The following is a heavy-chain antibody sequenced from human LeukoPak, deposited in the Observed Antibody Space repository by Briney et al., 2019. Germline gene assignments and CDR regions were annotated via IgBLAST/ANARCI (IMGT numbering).Heavy chain of an antibody. D-gene: IGHD1-26*01. CDR2: IRNDGSRK. CDR3: AKDVLVVGGEDYHYGMDV. Sequence: PGGSLRLSCPASGFSFNKYGMHWVRQAPGKGLEWVAFIRNDGSRKYYRESVKGRFTISRDNAKDTVYLQMNSLREDETAVYYCAKDVLVVGGEDYHYGMDVWGQGTTVIVSS. CDR1: GFSFNKYG. V-gene: IGHV3-30*02. J-gene: IGHJ6*02.